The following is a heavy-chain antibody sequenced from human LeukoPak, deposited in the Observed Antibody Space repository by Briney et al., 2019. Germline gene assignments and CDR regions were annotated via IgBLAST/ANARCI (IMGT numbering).Heavy chain of an antibody. D-gene: IGHD3-3*01. J-gene: IGHJ6*03. CDR1: GFTFSHYS. V-gene: IGHV3-64*02. Sequence: AGGSLRLSCAAYGFTFSHYSMHWVRQAPGKGLEYVSAIISNGGSTHYADSVKGRFTISRDSSKNTLYLQMDSLRAEDMAVYYCARITMGATIANFYYYHMDVWGKGATVTVSS. CDR2: IISNGGST. CDR3: ARITMGATIANFYYYHMDV.